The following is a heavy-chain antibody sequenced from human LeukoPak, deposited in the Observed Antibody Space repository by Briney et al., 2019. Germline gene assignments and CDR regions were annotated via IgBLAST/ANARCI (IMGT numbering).Heavy chain of an antibody. J-gene: IGHJ4*02. Sequence: SVRLSCAASGFTFSHYGMHWVGQAPGKGLEGVSVIWNDGSKQFYADSVRGRLTISRDDYRKTVFLQMSSLRGEDTDIYYCARDAQRGFDYWGQRTLVTVSS. CDR1: GFTFSHYG. V-gene: IGHV3-33*01. CDR2: IWNDGSKQ. CDR3: ARDAQRGFDY.